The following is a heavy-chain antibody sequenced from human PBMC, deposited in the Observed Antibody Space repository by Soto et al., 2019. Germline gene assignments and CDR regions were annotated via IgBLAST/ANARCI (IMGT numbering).Heavy chain of an antibody. V-gene: IGHV4-34*01. J-gene: IGHJ6*02. CDR2: INHSGST. D-gene: IGHD1-26*01. CDR1: GGSFSGYY. CDR3: AREGHVGAPLYYYYGMDV. Sequence: PSETLSLTCAVYGGSFSGYYWSWIRQPPGKGLEWIGEINHSGSTNYNPSLKSRVTISVDTSKNQFSLKLSSVTAADTAVYYCAREGHVGAPLYYYYGMDVWGQGTTVTVYS.